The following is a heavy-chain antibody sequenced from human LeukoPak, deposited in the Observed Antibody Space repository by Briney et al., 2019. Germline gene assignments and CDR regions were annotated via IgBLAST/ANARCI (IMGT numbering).Heavy chain of an antibody. Sequence: SGGSLRLSCAASGFTFSNYSMNWVRQAPGEGLEWVSSISSSSSYIYYADSVKGRFTISRDNAKNSLYLQMNSLRAEDTAVYYCATESPGFLEWLSGGYFDYWGQGTLVTVSS. J-gene: IGHJ4*02. D-gene: IGHD3-3*01. CDR1: GFTFSNYS. CDR3: ATESPGFLEWLSGGYFDY. CDR2: ISSSSSYI. V-gene: IGHV3-21*01.